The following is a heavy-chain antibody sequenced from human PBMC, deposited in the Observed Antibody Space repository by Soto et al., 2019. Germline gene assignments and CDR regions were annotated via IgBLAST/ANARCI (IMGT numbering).Heavy chain of an antibody. Sequence: EVQLLESGGGLVQPGGSLRLSCTASGFTFMSYAMSWVRQSPGKGLEWVSAISASGETTYDADSVKGRFTISRDNSKNTLYLQMNSLRADDTAVYFCVKDTYDKILGSYVRYFDNWGQGTLVTVSS. D-gene: IGHD3-16*01. CDR1: GFTFMSYA. CDR3: VKDTYDKILGSYVRYFDN. V-gene: IGHV3-23*01. CDR2: ISASGETT. J-gene: IGHJ4*02.